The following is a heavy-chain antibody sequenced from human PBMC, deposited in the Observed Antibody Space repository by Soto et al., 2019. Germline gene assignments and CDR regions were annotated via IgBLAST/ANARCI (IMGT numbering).Heavy chain of an antibody. CDR2: IYYSGST. V-gene: IGHV4-31*03. Sequence: PSETLSLTCTVSGGSISSGGYYWSWILHHPGKGLEWIGYIYYSGSTYYNPSLKSRVTISVDTSKNQFSLKLSSVTAADTAVYYCARAGVVPLFLYYFDYGGREPRVTVPS. CDR1: GGSISSGGYY. D-gene: IGHD2-15*01. CDR3: ARAGVVPLFLYYFDY. J-gene: IGHJ4*02.